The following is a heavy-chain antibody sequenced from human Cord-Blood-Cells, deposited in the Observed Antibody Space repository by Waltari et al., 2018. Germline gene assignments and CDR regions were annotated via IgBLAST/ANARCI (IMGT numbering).Heavy chain of an antibody. CDR2: IIPIFGTA. D-gene: IGHD6-19*01. Sequence: QVQLVQSGAEVRRHGSSVKVSCKASRGPFSSYAISLVRSAPGQGREWMGGIIPIFGTANYAQKFQGRVTITADKSTSTAYMELSSLRSEDTAVYYCARDPTGRSSGWFSFFGMDVWGQGTTVTVSS. J-gene: IGHJ6*02. V-gene: IGHV1-69*06. CDR1: RGPFSSYA. CDR3: ARDPTGRSSGWFSFFGMDV.